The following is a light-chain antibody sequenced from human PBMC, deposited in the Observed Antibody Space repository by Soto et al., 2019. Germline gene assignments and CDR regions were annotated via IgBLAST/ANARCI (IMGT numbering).Light chain of an antibody. Sequence: DIQMTQSPSTLSASVGDRVTITCRASQSISSWLAWYQQKPGKAPKLLIYDASSLESGVPSRFSGSGSGTEFTLTITRLEPEDSAVYFCQQYTGPPTTFGQGTRLEIK. CDR1: QSISSW. CDR2: DAS. CDR3: QQYTGPPTT. J-gene: IGKJ5*01. V-gene: IGKV1-5*01.